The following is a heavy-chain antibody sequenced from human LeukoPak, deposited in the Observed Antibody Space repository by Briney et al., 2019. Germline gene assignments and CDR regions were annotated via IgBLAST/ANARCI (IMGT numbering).Heavy chain of an antibody. Sequence: SETLSLTCAVSGYSISSGYYWGWIRQPPGKGLEWIGSIYHSGSTYYNPSLKSRVTISVDTSKNQFSLKLSSVTVADTAVYYCAREAKPYSSSWYITDYWGQGTLVTVSS. V-gene: IGHV4-38-2*02. CDR2: IYHSGST. D-gene: IGHD6-13*01. CDR1: GYSISSGYY. CDR3: AREAKPYSSSWYITDY. J-gene: IGHJ4*02.